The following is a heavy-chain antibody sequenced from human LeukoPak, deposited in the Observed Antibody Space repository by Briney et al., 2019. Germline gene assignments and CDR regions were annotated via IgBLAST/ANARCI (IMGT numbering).Heavy chain of an antibody. D-gene: IGHD3-16*02. V-gene: IGHV4-39*01. CDR3: ARHLMITFGGVIAPFDY. CDR1: GGSISSSSSY. J-gene: IGHJ4*02. Sequence: SETLSLTCTVSGGSISSSSSYWGWIRQPPGKGLEWIGSIYYSGSTYYNPSLKSRVTISVDTSKNQFSLKLSSVTAADTAVYYCARHLMITFGGVIAPFDYWGQGTLVTVSS. CDR2: IYYSGST.